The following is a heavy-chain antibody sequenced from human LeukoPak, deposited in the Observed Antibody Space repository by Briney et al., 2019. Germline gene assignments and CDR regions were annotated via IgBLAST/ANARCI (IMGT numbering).Heavy chain of an antibody. J-gene: IGHJ4*02. V-gene: IGHV4-59*12. D-gene: IGHD6-19*01. CDR2: IYYSGST. Sequence: SETLSLTCTVSGGSISSYFWAWIRQPPGKGLEWIGYIYYSGSTNYNPSLKSRVTISVDTSKNQFSLELSSVTAADTAVYYCARDSSGWFPRRCYFDYWGQGALVTVSS. CDR1: GGSISSYF. CDR3: ARDSSGWFPRRCYFDY.